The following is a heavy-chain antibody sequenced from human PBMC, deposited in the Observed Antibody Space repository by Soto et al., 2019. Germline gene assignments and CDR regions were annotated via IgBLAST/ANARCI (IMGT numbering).Heavy chain of an antibody. CDR1: GYTFTSYA. J-gene: IGHJ4*02. D-gene: IGHD2-21*02. CDR2: INAGNGNT. V-gene: IGHV1-3*05. Sequence: QVQLVQSGAEEKKPGASVKVSCKASGYTFTSYAMHWVRQAPGQRIAWMGWINAGNGNTKYSQKFQGRVTITRDTSASTAYMELSSLRSEDTAVYYCARSIVVVTALDYWGQGTLVTVSS. CDR3: ARSIVVVTALDY.